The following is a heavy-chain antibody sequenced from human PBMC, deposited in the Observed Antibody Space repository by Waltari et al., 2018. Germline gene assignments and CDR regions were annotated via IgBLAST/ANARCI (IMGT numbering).Heavy chain of an antibody. J-gene: IGHJ4*02. CDR2: NYNDGTT. CDR3: ATGRYRFFDY. Sequence: EVQLVESGGGSIQPGGSLRLSCGASGFTFSSNFMSWVRQAPGKGLEWVSINYNDGTTYYGDSVKGLFTIYRDNSKSTMYLQMNTLRTEDTAVYYCATGRYRFFDYWGQGTLVTVSS. CDR1: GFTFSSNF. D-gene: IGHD1-26*01. V-gene: IGHV3-53*01.